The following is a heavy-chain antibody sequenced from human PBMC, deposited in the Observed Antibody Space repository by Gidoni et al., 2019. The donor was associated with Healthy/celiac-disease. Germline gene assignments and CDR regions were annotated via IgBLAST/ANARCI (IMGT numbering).Heavy chain of an antibody. D-gene: IGHD6-19*01. J-gene: IGHJ4*02. Sequence: EVQLVETAGGLVQPGRSLRLSCAASGFTFDDYAMHWVRPAPGKGLEWVSGISWNSGSIGYADSVKGRFTISRDNAKNSLDLQMNSLRAEDTALYYCATLYDAGELAVAGSIDYWGQGTLVTVSS. V-gene: IGHV3-9*01. CDR2: ISWNSGSI. CDR1: GFTFDDYA. CDR3: ATLYDAGELAVAGSIDY.